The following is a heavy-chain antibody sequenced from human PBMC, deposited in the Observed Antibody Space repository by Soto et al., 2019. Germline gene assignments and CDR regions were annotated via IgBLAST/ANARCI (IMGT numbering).Heavy chain of an antibody. CDR1: GFSLSTSGMC. D-gene: IGHD6-6*01. Sequence: SGPTLVNPTHTLTLTCTFSGFSLSTSGMCVSWIRQPPGKALEWLALIDWDDDKYYSTSLNTRLTISKDTSKNQVVLTMTNMDPVDTATYYCARSRIAARPQYYFDYWGQGTLVTVSS. V-gene: IGHV2-70*01. CDR2: IDWDDDK. J-gene: IGHJ4*02. CDR3: ARSRIAARPQYYFDY.